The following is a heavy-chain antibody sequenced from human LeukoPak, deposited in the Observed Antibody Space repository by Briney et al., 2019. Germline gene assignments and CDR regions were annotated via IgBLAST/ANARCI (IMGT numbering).Heavy chain of an antibody. D-gene: IGHD3-10*01. V-gene: IGHV4-59*02. CDR2: IYDSGST. J-gene: IGHJ3*02. CDR3: AKSNGYGLVDI. Sequence: PSETLSLTCTVSGGSVSSYYWSWIRQPPGKGLEWIGYIYDSGSTSYNPSLKSRVIMSLDTSKKQFSLKLNSVTAADTAVYYCAKSNGYGLVDIWGQGTMVTVSS. CDR1: GGSVSSYY.